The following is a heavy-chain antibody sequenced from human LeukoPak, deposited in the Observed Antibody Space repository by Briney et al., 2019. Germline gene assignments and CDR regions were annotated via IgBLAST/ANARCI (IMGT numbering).Heavy chain of an antibody. CDR3: ARGLGSGWTRSYYFDY. J-gene: IGHJ4*02. Sequence: SETLSLTCTVSGGSISSSSYYWSWIRQPPGKGLEWIGEINHSGSTNYNPSLKSRVTISVDTSKNQFSLKLSSVTAADTAVYYCARGLGSGWTRSYYFDYWGQGTLVTVSS. CDR2: INHSGST. V-gene: IGHV4-39*07. D-gene: IGHD6-19*01. CDR1: GGSISSSSYY.